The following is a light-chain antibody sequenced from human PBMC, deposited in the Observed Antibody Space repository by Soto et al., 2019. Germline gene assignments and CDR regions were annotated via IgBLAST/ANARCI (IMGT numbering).Light chain of an antibody. Sequence: AIQLTQYPSSVSASVGDRVTITCRASQGISSALAWYQQKPGNAPKLLIYDASNLESGLPSRFSGSGSGTDFTLTISSLQPEDFATYYCQQFNNYPFTFGPGTKVDIK. V-gene: IGKV1D-13*01. CDR2: DAS. CDR1: QGISSA. J-gene: IGKJ3*01. CDR3: QQFNNYPFT.